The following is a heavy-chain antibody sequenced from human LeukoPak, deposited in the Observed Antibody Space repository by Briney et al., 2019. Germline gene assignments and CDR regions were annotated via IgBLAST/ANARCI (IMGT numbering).Heavy chain of an antibody. V-gene: IGHV1-18*01. Sequence: ASVKVSCKASGYTFTSYGSSWVRQAPGQGREGMGWISAYKGNTNYAQKLQGRVTMTTDTSTRTDYMEPRSLRFDDTAVYYCARDPEDGYPFDYWGQGTLVTVSS. CDR3: ARDPEDGYPFDY. D-gene: IGHD5-24*01. CDR1: GYTFTSYG. J-gene: IGHJ4*02. CDR2: ISAYKGNT.